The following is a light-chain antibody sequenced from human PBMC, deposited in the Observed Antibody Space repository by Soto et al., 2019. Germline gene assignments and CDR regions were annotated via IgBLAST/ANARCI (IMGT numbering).Light chain of an antibody. CDR3: CSYTATTTYV. Sequence: QSALTQPASVSGSPGQSISISCTGTGNDVGGYTFVSWNQQHPDKVPKLVIFDVNRRPSGVSDRFSGSKSVNAASLTISGLQAEDEADYYCCSYTATTTYVFGTGTKVTVL. CDR1: GNDVGGYTF. CDR2: DVN. J-gene: IGLJ1*01. V-gene: IGLV2-14*03.